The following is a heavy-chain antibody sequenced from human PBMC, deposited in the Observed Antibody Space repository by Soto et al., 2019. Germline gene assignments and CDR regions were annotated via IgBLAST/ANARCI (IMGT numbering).Heavy chain of an antibody. J-gene: IGHJ6*02. D-gene: IGHD1-26*01. CDR2: INPNSGDT. CDR3: AKGGAIVAAGTRVYLYNAMDV. V-gene: IGHV1-2*02. CDR1: GYTFTGYY. Sequence: QVQLVQSGTEVKRPGDSVKVSCKASGYTFTGYYVHWVRQAPGQGLEWMGWINPNSGDTYLAQRFQGRVTMNRDTSIGTAYMELRGLTSDETAEYYCAKGGAIVAAGTRVYLYNAMDVWGQGTPVTVS.